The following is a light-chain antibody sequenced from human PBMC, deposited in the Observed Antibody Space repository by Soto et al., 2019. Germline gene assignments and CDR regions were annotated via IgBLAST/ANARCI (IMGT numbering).Light chain of an antibody. CDR1: SSNIGSYY. Sequence: QSALTQPPSVSAAPGQKVTISCSGSSSNIGSYYVSWYQQVPGTAPKLLVYDIDRRPSGIPDRFSGSKSGTSATLGITGLQTGDEADYYCGTWDSSLSSWVFGGGTQLTVL. CDR3: GTWDSSLSSWV. V-gene: IGLV1-51*01. J-gene: IGLJ3*02. CDR2: DID.